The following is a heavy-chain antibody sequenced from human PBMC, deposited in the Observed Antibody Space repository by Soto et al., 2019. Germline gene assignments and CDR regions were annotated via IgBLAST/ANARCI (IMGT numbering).Heavy chain of an antibody. CDR3: AKWGGSKDYYDTSGYYLYYYYAMDV. J-gene: IGHJ6*02. D-gene: IGHD3-22*01. Sequence: EVQLLESGGGLVQPGGSLRLSCAASGFTFSSYAMTWVRQAPGKGLEWVSALSGSGVSTYYADSVKGRFTISRDNSKNTLYLPLNSLRAEDTAVYYCAKWGGSKDYYDTSGYYLYYYYAMDVWGQGTTVTVSS. V-gene: IGHV3-23*01. CDR2: LSGSGVST. CDR1: GFTFSSYA.